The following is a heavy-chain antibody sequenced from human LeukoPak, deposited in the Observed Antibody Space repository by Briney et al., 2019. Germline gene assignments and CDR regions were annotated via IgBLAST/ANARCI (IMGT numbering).Heavy chain of an antibody. J-gene: IGHJ4*02. V-gene: IGHV1-69*13. CDR2: IIPIFGTA. CDR1: GGTFSIYA. CDR3: ARLYDSSGYYVDY. Sequence: ASVTVSCKASGGTFSIYAISWVRQAPGQGLEWMGGIIPIFGTANYAQKFQGRVTITADESTSTAYMELSSLRSEDTAVYYCARLYDSSGYYVDYWGQGTLVTVSS. D-gene: IGHD3-22*01.